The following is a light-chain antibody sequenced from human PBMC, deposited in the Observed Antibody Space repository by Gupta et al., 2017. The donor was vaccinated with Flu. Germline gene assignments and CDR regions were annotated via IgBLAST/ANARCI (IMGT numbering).Light chain of an antibody. CDR1: SSNIGSHA. J-gene: IGLJ3*02. CDR3: AAWDDFLNGL. Sequence: QSVLTQPPSASGTPGQRVTISCSGSSSNIGSHAVNWYQQLPGTAPKLLIYSNNQRPSGVPDRFSGSKSGTSASLAISGLQSEDEADYYCAAWDDFLNGLFGGGTKLTVL. CDR2: SNN. V-gene: IGLV1-44*01.